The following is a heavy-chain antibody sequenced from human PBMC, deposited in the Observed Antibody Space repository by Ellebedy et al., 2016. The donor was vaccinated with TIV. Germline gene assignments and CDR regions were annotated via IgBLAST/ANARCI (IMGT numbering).Heavy chain of an antibody. CDR2: LKQDGREE. D-gene: IGHD2-15*01. CDR1: GFTFSSYW. J-gene: IGHJ6*02. Sequence: GESLKISCVASGFTFSSYWMSWVRQAPGRGLEWVANLKQDGREEYYVDSVKGRFTISRDNAKNSLYLQMNSLRAEDTAVYYCAREILGYCSGGSCLLGTYYYYGMDVWGQGTTVTVSS. CDR3: AREILGYCSGGSCLLGTYYYYGMDV. V-gene: IGHV3-7*01.